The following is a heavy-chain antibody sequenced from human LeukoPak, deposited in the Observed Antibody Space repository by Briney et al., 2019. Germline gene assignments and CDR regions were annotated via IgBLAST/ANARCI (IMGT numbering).Heavy chain of an antibody. CDR3: SRNGGGVYSYGQYYYYGMDV. CDR2: ISGSDGSP. J-gene: IGHJ6*02. Sequence: GGSLRLSCAASGFTFSSYAMSWVRQAPGKGLEWVSVISGSDGSPYYADSVKGRFTISRDNSKNTLYLQMNSLRAEDTAVYYCSRNGGGVYSYGQYYYYGMDVWGQGTTVTVSS. CDR1: GFTFSSYA. V-gene: IGHV3-23*01. D-gene: IGHD5-18*01.